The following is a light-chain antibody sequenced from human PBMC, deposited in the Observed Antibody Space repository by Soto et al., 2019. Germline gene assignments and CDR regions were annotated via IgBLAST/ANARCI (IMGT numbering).Light chain of an antibody. Sequence: DIQMTQSPSSLSASVGDRVTMTCLASQIINTYLNWYQQKPDKAPKLLIFAASSLQSGVPSRFSGSGSGTDFTLTINSLHPEDFATYYCQQSYSTPYTFGQGTKLEI. CDR3: QQSYSTPYT. CDR1: QIINTY. V-gene: IGKV1-39*01. CDR2: AAS. J-gene: IGKJ2*01.